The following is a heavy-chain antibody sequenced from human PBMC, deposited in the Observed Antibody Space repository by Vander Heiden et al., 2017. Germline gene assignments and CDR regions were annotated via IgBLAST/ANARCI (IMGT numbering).Heavy chain of an antibody. CDR2: INAGNGNT. Sequence: QVQLVQSGAEVKKPGASVNVSCKASGYTFTSYAMHWVRQAPGQRLEWMGWINAGNGNTKYSQKFQGRVTITRDTSASTAYMELSSLRSEDTAVYYCAREQLRTTVTTVNWFDPWGQGTLVTVSS. V-gene: IGHV1-3*01. J-gene: IGHJ5*02. CDR1: GYTFTSYA. D-gene: IGHD4-17*01. CDR3: AREQLRTTVTTVNWFDP.